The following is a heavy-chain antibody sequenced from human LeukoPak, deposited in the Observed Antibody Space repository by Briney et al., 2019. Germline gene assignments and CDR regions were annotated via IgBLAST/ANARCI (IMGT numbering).Heavy chain of an antibody. J-gene: IGHJ3*02. Sequence: GGSLRLSCAASGFSFSSYGMTWVRQAPGKGLEWVSTISGAGRSTYYADSVKGRFSISRDNSKNTLYLQMNSLRAEGTAVYYCAKANVKYCSGGSCFDAFDIWGQGTMVTVSS. CDR2: ISGAGRST. CDR1: GFSFSSYG. V-gene: IGHV3-23*01. D-gene: IGHD2-15*01. CDR3: AKANVKYCSGGSCFDAFDI.